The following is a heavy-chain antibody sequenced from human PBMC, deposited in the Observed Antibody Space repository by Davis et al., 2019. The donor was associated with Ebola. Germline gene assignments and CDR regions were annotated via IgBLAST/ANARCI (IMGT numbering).Heavy chain of an antibody. CDR2: IYHSGST. D-gene: IGHD5-24*01. J-gene: IGHJ6*02. Sequence: SETLSLTCAVSGGSISSSNWWSWVRQPPGKGLEWIGEIYHSGSTNYNPSLKSRVTISVDKSKNQFSLKLSSVTAADTAVYYCARGNNLGDGHYYYYGMDVWGQGTTVTASS. CDR3: ARGNNLGDGHYYYYGMDV. V-gene: IGHV4-4*02. CDR1: GGSISSSNW.